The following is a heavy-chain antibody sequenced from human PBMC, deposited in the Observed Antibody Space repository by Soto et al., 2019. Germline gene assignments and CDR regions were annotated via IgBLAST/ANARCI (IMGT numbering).Heavy chain of an antibody. J-gene: IGHJ4*02. CDR3: ARVTYYYDTTGGY. Sequence: QVHLVQSGAEVRKSGASVKVSCKTSGYTFTDYYLHWVRQAPGQGLEWMGWINSDSGDTSYAQKFQGRVTVTRDTSLSTAYMDLRSLRSDDTAVYYCARVTYYYDTTGGYWGQGTLVTVS. V-gene: IGHV1-2*02. D-gene: IGHD3-22*01. CDR1: GYTFTDYY. CDR2: INSDSGDT.